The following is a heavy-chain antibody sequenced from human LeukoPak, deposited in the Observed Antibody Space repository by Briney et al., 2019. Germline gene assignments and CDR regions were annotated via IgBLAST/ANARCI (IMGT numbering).Heavy chain of an antibody. Sequence: ASVKVSCEASGYTFTSYGISWVRQAPGQGLEWMGWISAYNGNTNYAQKLQGRVTMTRSASINTAYMELTNLRSEDTAVYYCSRAPRSWGFDYWGQGTLVTVSS. J-gene: IGHJ4*02. D-gene: IGHD7-27*01. CDR1: GYTFTSYG. CDR3: SRAPRSWGFDY. V-gene: IGHV1-18*01. CDR2: ISAYNGNT.